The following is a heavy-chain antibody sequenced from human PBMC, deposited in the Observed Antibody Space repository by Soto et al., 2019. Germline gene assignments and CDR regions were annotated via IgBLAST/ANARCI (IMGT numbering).Heavy chain of an antibody. J-gene: IGHJ4*02. Sequence: GGSLRLSCAASGFTFSSYGMHWVRQAPGKGLEWVAVISYDGRNKYYADSVKGRFTISRDNSKNTLYLQMNSLRAEDTAVYYCAKEMFGVGATRVRYFDYWGQGTLVTVSS. CDR1: GFTFSSYG. CDR2: ISYDGRNK. V-gene: IGHV3-30*18. D-gene: IGHD1-26*01. CDR3: AKEMFGVGATRVRYFDY.